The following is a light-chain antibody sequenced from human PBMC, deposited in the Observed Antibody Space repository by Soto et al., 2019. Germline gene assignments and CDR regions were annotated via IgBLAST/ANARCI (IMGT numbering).Light chain of an antibody. CDR1: QSVNTY. CDR2: GAS. CDR3: QQRSATWT. V-gene: IGKV3-11*01. Sequence: EIVLTQSPPTLSLSPGERATVSCRTSQSVNTYLAWYQQKPGQAPSLLIYGASNRAPGIPDRFSASGSGTDFTLTISGLQPEDFAVYYCQQRSATWTFGQGTKVDIK. J-gene: IGKJ1*01.